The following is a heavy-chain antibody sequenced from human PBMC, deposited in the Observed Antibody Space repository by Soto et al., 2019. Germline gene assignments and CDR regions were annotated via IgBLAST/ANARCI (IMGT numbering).Heavy chain of an antibody. CDR1: GLTFSVSW. V-gene: IGHV3-74*01. D-gene: IGHD1-1*01. J-gene: IGHJ5*02. CDR3: TTTVNIPQNP. CDR2: INGDGSST. Sequence: GGSLRLSCAASGLTFSVSWMHWVRQAPGKGLMWVSRINGDGSSTAYAESVKGRFTISRDNAKNTLYLQMSSLRAEDTAVYYCTTTVNIPQNPWGQGTLVTVSS.